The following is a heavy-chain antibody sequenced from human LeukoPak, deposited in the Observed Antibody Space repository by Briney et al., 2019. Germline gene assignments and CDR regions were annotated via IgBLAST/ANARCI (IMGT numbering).Heavy chain of an antibody. Sequence: ASVKVSCKASGYTFTSYGISWVRQTPGQGLEWMGWISAYNGNTNYAQKLQGRVTMTTDTSTSTAYMELRSLRSDDTAVYYCASGGFKRWLQSPGFDYWGQGTLVTVSS. D-gene: IGHD5-24*01. CDR3: ASGGFKRWLQSPGFDY. J-gene: IGHJ4*02. CDR1: GYTFTSYG. CDR2: ISAYNGNT. V-gene: IGHV1-18*01.